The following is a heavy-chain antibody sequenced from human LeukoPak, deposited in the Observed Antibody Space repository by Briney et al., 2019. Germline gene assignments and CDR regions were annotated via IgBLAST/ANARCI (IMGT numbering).Heavy chain of an antibody. CDR3: ARVQGTSWFDP. D-gene: IGHD2-2*01. CDR1: GFTFSTYS. J-gene: IGHJ5*02. CDR2: ISGSGGGT. V-gene: IGHV3-23*01. Sequence: PGGSLRLSCAASGFTFSTYSMNWVRQAAGKGLEWVSLISGSGGGTYYADSVKGRFTISRDDFMNTLHLQMNSLRAEDTAVYYCARVQGTSWFDPWGQGTLVTVSS.